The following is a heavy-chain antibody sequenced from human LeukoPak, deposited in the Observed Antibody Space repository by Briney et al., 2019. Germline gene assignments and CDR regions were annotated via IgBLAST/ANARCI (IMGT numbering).Heavy chain of an antibody. CDR1: GGTFSSYA. V-gene: IGHV1-69*13. Sequence: SVKVSCKASGGTFSSYAISWVRQAPGQGLEWMGGIIPIFGTANYAQKFQGRVTITADESTSTAYMELSSLRSEDTAIYYCASRLYCSNTRCRNFPFAYWGQGTLVTVSS. D-gene: IGHD2-2*01. J-gene: IGHJ4*02. CDR2: IIPIFGTA. CDR3: ASRLYCSNTRCRNFPFAY.